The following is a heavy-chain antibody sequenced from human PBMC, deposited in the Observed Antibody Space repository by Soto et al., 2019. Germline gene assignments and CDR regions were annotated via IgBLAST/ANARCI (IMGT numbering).Heavy chain of an antibody. D-gene: IGHD3-10*01. V-gene: IGHV1-46*01. J-gene: IGHJ6*02. Sequence: ASVTVSCKASGYTLTTFFMLWVRQAPGQGLEWMGVINPGYPAGRSTPYAQKFQGRVTMTTDTSTSTVYMELSRLTADDTAVYYCAREAIVAGVKTGMDVWGQGTTVTVSS. CDR2: INPGYPAGRST. CDR3: AREAIVAGVKTGMDV. CDR1: GYTLTTFF.